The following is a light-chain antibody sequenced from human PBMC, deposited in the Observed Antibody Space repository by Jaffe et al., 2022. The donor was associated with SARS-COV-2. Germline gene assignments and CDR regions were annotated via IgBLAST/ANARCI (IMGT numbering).Light chain of an antibody. CDR2: GAS. CDR1: QSVGSN. J-gene: IGKJ4*01. CDR3: QQYSVWPLT. Sequence: EIVMTQSPATLSVSPGERATLSCRASQSVGSNLAWYQQKPGQAPRLLIYGASTRATGIPASFSGSGSGTEFTLTISSLQSEDFAVYYCQQYSVWPLTFGGGTKVEIK. V-gene: IGKV3-15*01.